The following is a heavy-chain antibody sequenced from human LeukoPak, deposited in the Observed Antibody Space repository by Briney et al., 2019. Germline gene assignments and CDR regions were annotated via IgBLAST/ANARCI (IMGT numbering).Heavy chain of an antibody. V-gene: IGHV5-51*01. CDR2: IFPGDSDT. Sequence: GESLQISCQGYGARFTSYWVAWVRPLPGKGLEWMGIIFPGDSDTRYSPSIQGQVTISVDRSISTAYLQWSSLKASDTAIYYCARRPLHSQNWLAPWGQGTLVTVSS. CDR1: GARFTSYW. CDR3: ARRPLHSQNWLAP. J-gene: IGHJ5*02.